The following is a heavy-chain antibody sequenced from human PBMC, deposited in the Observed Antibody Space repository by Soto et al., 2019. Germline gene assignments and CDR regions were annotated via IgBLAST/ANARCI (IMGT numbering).Heavy chain of an antibody. V-gene: IGHV3-30-3*01. Sequence: PGGSLRLSCAASGFTFSSYAMHWVRQAPGKGLEWVAVISYDGSNKYYADSVKGRFTISRDNSKNTLYLQMNSLRAEDTAVYYCARVTMVRVFRHRDYYYGMDVWGQGTTVTVSS. D-gene: IGHD3-10*01. J-gene: IGHJ6*02. CDR3: ARVTMVRVFRHRDYYYGMDV. CDR1: GFTFSSYA. CDR2: ISYDGSNK.